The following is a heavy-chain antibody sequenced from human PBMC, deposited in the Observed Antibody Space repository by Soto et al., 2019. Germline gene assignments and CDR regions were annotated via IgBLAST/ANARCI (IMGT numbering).Heavy chain of an antibody. CDR3: ARNPYVRGNYHFFDP. J-gene: IGHJ5*02. Sequence: SETLSLTCSVSGASIRSYFWSWVRQPAGQGLEWIGHIYIRGTTSYNPSLEGRVTLSLDTSKNQVSLVVTSVTAADTAVYYCARNPYVRGNYHFFDPWGPGTLVTVSS. CDR2: IYIRGTT. D-gene: IGHD3-10*02. CDR1: GASIRSYF. V-gene: IGHV4-4*07.